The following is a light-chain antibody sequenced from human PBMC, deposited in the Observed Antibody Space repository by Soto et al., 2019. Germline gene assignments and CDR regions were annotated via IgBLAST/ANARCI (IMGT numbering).Light chain of an antibody. CDR2: KAY. V-gene: IGKV1-5*03. CDR1: QSISSW. CDR3: QQYNSYPLT. Sequence: EIQMTQSPSTLSAYVGDRVTITCRASQSISSWLAGYQQKPGKAPKLLIYKAYSLESGVPSRFSGSGSGTEFTLTISSLQPDDFATYYCQQYNSYPLTFGGGTKGEIK. J-gene: IGKJ4*01.